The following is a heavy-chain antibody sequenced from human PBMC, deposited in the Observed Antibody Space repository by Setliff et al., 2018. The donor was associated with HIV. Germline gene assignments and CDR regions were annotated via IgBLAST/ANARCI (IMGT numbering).Heavy chain of an antibody. D-gene: IGHD1-26*01. J-gene: IGHJ6*02. CDR1: GGTFTSYV. V-gene: IGHV1-69*10. Sequence: SVKVSCKASGGTFTSYVISWVRQAPGQGLEWMGGIIPILGIASYSQKFQGRVTITADKSTSTAYMELSSMRSEDTAVYYCARPQWELGVDYYGMDVWGQGTTVTVSS. CDR2: IIPILGIA. CDR3: ARPQWELGVDYYGMDV.